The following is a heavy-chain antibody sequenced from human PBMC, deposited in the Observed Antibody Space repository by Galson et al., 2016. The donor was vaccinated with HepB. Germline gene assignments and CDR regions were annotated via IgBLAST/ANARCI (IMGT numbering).Heavy chain of an antibody. V-gene: IGHV3-7*03. Sequence: YLRLSCAASRFTFINSWMSWVRQASGKGLEWVANIKQDGSEKYYVDSVKGRFTISRDNAKNSLFLQMNGLRAEDTAVYYCARALSSSGWTYWYFDLWGRGTLVTVSS. CDR1: RFTFINSW. D-gene: IGHD6-19*01. CDR2: IKQDGSEK. CDR3: ARALSSSGWTYWYFDL. J-gene: IGHJ2*01.